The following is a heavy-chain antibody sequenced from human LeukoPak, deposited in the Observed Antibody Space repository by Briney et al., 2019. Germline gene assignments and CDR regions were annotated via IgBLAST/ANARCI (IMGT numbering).Heavy chain of an antibody. CDR2: ISWNSGII. D-gene: IGHD3-16*02. V-gene: IGHV3-9*01. CDR1: GFTFDDYA. CDR3: AKGRLGELSLFPD. Sequence: GRSLRLSCAASGFTFDDYAMYWVRQAPGKGLEWVSGISWNSGIIGYADSVKGRFTVSRDNVKNSLFLQMNSLRAEDTAVYYCAKGRLGELSLFPDWGQGTLVTVSS. J-gene: IGHJ4*02.